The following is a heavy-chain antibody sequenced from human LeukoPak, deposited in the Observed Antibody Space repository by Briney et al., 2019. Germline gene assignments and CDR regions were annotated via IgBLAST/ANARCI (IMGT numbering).Heavy chain of an antibody. CDR1: GGSISSSSYY. V-gene: IGHV4-39*01. CDR3: ARQVDGDYPWYYYYMDV. J-gene: IGHJ6*03. D-gene: IGHD4-17*01. CDR2: IYYSGST. Sequence: SETLSLTCTVSGGSISSSSYYWGWIRQPPGKGLEWIGSIYYSGSTYYNPSLKSRVTISVDTSKNQFSLKLSSVTAADTAVYYCARQVDGDYPWYYYYMDVWGKGTTVTISS.